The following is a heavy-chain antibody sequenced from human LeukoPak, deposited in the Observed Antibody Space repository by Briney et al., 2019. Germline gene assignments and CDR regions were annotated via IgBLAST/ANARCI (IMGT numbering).Heavy chain of an antibody. CDR1: GFTFSSYA. J-gene: IGHJ4*02. CDR3: AKEGLYYYDSSGYFDY. Sequence: GGSLRLSCAASGFTFSSYAMSWVRQAPGKGLEWVSAISSSGGSTYYADSVKGRFTISRDNSKNTLYLQMNSLRAEDTAVYYCAKEGLYYYDSSGYFDYWGQGTLVTVSS. V-gene: IGHV3-23*01. D-gene: IGHD3-22*01. CDR2: ISSSGGST.